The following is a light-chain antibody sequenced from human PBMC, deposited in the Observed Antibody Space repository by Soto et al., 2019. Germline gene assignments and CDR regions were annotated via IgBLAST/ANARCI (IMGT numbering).Light chain of an antibody. CDR2: AAS. CDR3: QKYNSAPYT. CDR1: QGISNY. Sequence: DIQMTQSPSSLSASVGDRVTITCRASQGISNYLAWYQQKPGKVPKLLIYAASTLQSGVPSRFSGSVSGTDFTRTISSLQPEDVATYYCQKYNSAPYTFVQGTKLEIK. V-gene: IGKV1-27*01. J-gene: IGKJ2*01.